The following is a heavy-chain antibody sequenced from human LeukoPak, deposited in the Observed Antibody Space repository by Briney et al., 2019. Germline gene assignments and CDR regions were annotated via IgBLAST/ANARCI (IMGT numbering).Heavy chain of an antibody. V-gene: IGHV4-59*12. J-gene: IGHJ6*02. CDR3: ARRSHITMVREVIPLSQTPVYGMDV. D-gene: IGHD3-10*01. CDR1: GGSISSYY. CDR2: IYYSGST. Sequence: SETLSLTCTVSGGSISSYYWSWIRQPPGKGLEWIGYIYYSGSTNYNPSLKSRVTISVDTSKNQFSLKLSSVTAADTAVYYCARRSHITMVREVIPLSQTPVYGMDVWGQGTTVTVSS.